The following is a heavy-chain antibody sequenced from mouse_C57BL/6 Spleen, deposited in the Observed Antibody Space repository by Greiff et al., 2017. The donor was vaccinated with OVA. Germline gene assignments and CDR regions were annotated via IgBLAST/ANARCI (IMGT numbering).Heavy chain of an antibody. CDR1: GYAFSSSW. V-gene: IGHV1-82*01. CDR2: IYPGDGDT. D-gene: IGHD1-1*01. Sequence: QVQLQQSGPELVKPGASVKISCKASGYAFSSSWMNWVKQRPGKGLEWIGRIYPGDGDTNYNGKFKGKATLTADKSSSTAYMQLSSLTSEDSAVFFCGRVYYGSSYGYAMDYWGQGTSVTVSS. J-gene: IGHJ4*01. CDR3: GRVYYGSSYGYAMDY.